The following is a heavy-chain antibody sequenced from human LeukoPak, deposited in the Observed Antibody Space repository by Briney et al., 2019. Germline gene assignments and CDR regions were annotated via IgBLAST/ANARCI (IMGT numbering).Heavy chain of an antibody. Sequence: SETLSLTCAVYGGSLSGYYWSWIRQPPGKGLEWIGEINHSGSTNYNPSLKSRVTISVDTSKNQFSLKLSSVTAAETAVYYCARRSVWGSYLWFDPWGQRTLVTVSS. D-gene: IGHD3-16*02. CDR1: GGSLSGYY. CDR3: ARRSVWGSYLWFDP. CDR2: INHSGST. J-gene: IGHJ5*02. V-gene: IGHV4-34*01.